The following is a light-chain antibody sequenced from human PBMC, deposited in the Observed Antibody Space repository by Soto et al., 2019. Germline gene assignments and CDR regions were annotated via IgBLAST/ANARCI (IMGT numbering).Light chain of an antibody. V-gene: IGLV1-40*01. Sequence: SVLTQPPSVSGAPGQRVTISCTGSSSNIGAGYDVHWYQQLPGTAPKLLIYGTSNRPSGVPDRFSGSKSGTSASLAITGLQAEDEADYYCQSYDSSLSGYVFGTGTKV. CDR3: QSYDSSLSGYV. J-gene: IGLJ1*01. CDR1: SSNIGAGYD. CDR2: GTS.